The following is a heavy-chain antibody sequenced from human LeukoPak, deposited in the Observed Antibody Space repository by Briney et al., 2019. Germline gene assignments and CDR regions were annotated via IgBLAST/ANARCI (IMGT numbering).Heavy chain of an antibody. CDR3: ARDRGSYYFDY. V-gene: IGHV4-59*01. CDR2: IYYSGST. Sequence: SETLSLTCTVSGGSISSYYWSWIRQPPGKGLEWIGYIYYSGSTNYNPSLKSRVTISVDTSKNQFSLKLSSVTAADTAVYYCARDRGSYYFDYWAREPWSPSPQ. J-gene: IGHJ4*02. D-gene: IGHD3-10*01. CDR1: GGSISSYY.